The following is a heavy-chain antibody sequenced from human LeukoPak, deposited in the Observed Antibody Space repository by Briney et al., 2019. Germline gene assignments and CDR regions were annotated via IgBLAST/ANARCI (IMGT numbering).Heavy chain of an antibody. Sequence: PSETLSLTCTVSGGSISSYYWSWIRQPPGKGLEWIGYIYYSGSTNYNPSLKSRVTISVDTSKNQFSLKLSSVTAADTAVYYCARVGRYGYYLEYFDYWGQGTLVTVSS. V-gene: IGHV4-59*01. CDR1: GGSISSYY. J-gene: IGHJ4*02. CDR2: IYYSGST. CDR3: ARVGRYGYYLEYFDY. D-gene: IGHD1-26*01.